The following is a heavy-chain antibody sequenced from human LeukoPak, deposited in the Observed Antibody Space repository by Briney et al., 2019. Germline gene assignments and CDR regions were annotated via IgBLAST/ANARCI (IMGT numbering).Heavy chain of an antibody. CDR1: GYTFTGYY. D-gene: IGHD5-12*01. CDR2: INPNSGGT. J-gene: IGHJ4*02. CDR3: ARGGLEMATSSFD. Sequence: ASVKVSCKASGYTFTGYYMHWVRQAPGQGLEWMGWINPNSGGTNYAQKFQGRVTMTRNTSISTAYMELSSLRSEDTAVYYCARGGLEMATSSFDWGQGTLVTVSS. V-gene: IGHV1-2*02.